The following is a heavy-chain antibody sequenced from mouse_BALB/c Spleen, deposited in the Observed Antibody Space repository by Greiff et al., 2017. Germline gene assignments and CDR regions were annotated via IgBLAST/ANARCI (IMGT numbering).Heavy chain of an antibody. Sequence: EVKLLESGPGLVKPSQSLSLTCTVTGYSITSDYAWNWIRQFPGNKLEWMGYISYSGSTSYNPSLKSRISITRDTSKNQFFLQLNSVTTEDTATYYCARLNGNFAWFAYWGQGTLVTVSA. CDR3: ARLNGNFAWFAY. D-gene: IGHD2-1*01. CDR1: GYSITSDYA. J-gene: IGHJ3*01. V-gene: IGHV3-2*02. CDR2: ISYSGST.